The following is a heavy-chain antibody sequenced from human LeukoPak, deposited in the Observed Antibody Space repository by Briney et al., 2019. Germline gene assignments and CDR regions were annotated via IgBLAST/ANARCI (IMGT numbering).Heavy chain of an antibody. CDR3: ARVNCTGGNCFFDY. CDR2: SGFTGDT. V-gene: IGHV3-13*01. CDR1: GFIFRNYD. D-gene: IGHD2-8*02. Sequence: GGSLRLSCAASGFIFRNYDIYWVRQVTGKGLEWVSISGFTGDTNYAASVKGRFTVSRENAKNSLSLQMDSLRVGDTAIYYCARVNCTGGNCFFDYWGQGTLVTVSS. J-gene: IGHJ4*02.